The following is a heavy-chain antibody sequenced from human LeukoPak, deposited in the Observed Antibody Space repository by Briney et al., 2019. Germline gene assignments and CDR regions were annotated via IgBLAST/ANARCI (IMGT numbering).Heavy chain of an antibody. CDR2: ISSSSDTI. Sequence: GGSLRLSCAASGFTFSSYSMNWVRQAPGKGLEWVSYISSSSDTIYYADSVKGRFTISRDNAKNSLYLQMNSLGDEDTAVYYCARSSGSFFEADYWGQGTLVTVSS. D-gene: IGHD1-26*01. J-gene: IGHJ4*02. CDR3: ARSSGSFFEADY. V-gene: IGHV3-48*02. CDR1: GFTFSSYS.